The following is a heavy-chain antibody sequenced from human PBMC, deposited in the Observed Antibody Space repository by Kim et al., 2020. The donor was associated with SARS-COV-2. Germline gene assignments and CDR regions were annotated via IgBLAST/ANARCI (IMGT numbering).Heavy chain of an antibody. Sequence: ARVKGRLTISRDDSKNTLYLQMNSLKTEDTAGYYCTTEKVYYYYYGMDVWGQGTTVTVSS. CDR3: TTEKVYYYYYGMDV. V-gene: IGHV3-15*01. J-gene: IGHJ6*02.